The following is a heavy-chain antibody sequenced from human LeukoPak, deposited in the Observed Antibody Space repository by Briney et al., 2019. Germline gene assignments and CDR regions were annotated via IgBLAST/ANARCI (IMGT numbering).Heavy chain of an antibody. CDR3: ARGGKIALAGTRSSQYFQH. D-gene: IGHD6-19*01. Sequence: GGSLRLSCAASGFTFSSYNMNWVRQAPGKGLEWVAFIRYDGSNKYYRDSVKGRFTISRDNSKNTLYLQMNSLRPEDTAVYYCARGGKIALAGTRSSQYFQHWGQGTLVTVSS. J-gene: IGHJ1*01. V-gene: IGHV3-30*02. CDR2: IRYDGSNK. CDR1: GFTFSSYN.